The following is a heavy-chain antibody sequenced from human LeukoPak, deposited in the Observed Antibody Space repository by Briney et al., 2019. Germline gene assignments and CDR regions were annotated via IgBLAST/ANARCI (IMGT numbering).Heavy chain of an antibody. CDR3: AREAYSSGPEYFQH. J-gene: IGHJ1*01. CDR1: GGTFSSYA. Sequence: AASVKVSCKASGGTFSSYAISWVRQAPGQGLEWMGGIIPIFGTANYAQKFQGRVTITADKSTSTAYMELSSLRSEDTAVYYCAREAYSSGPEYFQHWGQGTLVTVSS. V-gene: IGHV1-69*06. CDR2: IIPIFGTA. D-gene: IGHD6-19*01.